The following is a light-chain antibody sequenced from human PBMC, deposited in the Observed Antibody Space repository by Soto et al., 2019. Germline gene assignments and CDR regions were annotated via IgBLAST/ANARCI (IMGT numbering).Light chain of an antibody. CDR2: DAS. CDR3: QQRSNWPPVT. J-gene: IGKJ4*01. V-gene: IGKV3-11*01. CDR1: QSVSSN. Sequence: EIVMTPSPATFSVSPCERATLSFSASQSVSSNLAWYQQKPGQAPRLLIYDASTRATGIPARFSGSGSGTDFTLAISSLEPEDFAVYYCQQRSNWPPVTFGGGTKVDIK.